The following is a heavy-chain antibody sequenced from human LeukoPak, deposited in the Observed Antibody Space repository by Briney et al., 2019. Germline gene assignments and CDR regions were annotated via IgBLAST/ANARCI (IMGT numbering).Heavy chain of an antibody. CDR3: ARVGRWLQFLPWAFDY. CDR2: IYISGST. J-gene: IGHJ4*02. D-gene: IGHD5-24*01. V-gene: IGHV4-59*01. Sequence: SETLSLTCTVAGGSISSYYWSWIRQHPGGGLEWIGYIYISGSTNYNPSLKSRVTISVDTSKNQFSLKLSSVTAADTAVYYCARVGRWLQFLPWAFDYWGQGTLVTVSS. CDR1: GGSISSYY.